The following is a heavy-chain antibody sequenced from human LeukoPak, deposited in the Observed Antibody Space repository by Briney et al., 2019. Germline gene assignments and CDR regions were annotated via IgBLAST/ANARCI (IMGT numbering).Heavy chain of an antibody. CDR2: ISKSGTYI. CDR1: GFTFGDYT. CDR3: AKGLRSGYDSDY. J-gene: IGHJ4*02. V-gene: IGHV3-21*01. Sequence: GGSLRLSCAASGFTFGDYTMNWVRQAPGKGLEWVSAISKSGTYIYADSVKGRFTVSRDNAKNSLFLQMNSLRVEDTAVYYCAKGLRSGYDSDYWGQGTLVTVSS. D-gene: IGHD5-12*01.